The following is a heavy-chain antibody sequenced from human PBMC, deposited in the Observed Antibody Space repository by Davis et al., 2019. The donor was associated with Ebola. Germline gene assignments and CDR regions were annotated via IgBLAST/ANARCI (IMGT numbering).Heavy chain of an antibody. J-gene: IGHJ6*02. Sequence: AASVKVSCKASGYTFTGYYMHWVRQAPGQGLEWMGWINPNSGGTNYAQKFQGRVTITRDTSTSTVYMELSSLRAEDTAVYYCAKGAVYYYYYYGMDVWGQGTTVTVSS. CDR1: GYTFTGYY. CDR3: AKGAVYYYYYYGMDV. CDR2: INPNSGGT. D-gene: IGHD3-16*01. V-gene: IGHV1-2*02.